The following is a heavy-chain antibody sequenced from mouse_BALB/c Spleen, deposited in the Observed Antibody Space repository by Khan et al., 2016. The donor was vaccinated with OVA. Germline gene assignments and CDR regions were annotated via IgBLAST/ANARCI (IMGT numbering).Heavy chain of an antibody. CDR3: ARDYYYGTGYFDV. V-gene: IGHV5-6-5*01. D-gene: IGHD1-1*01. CDR2: ISSGGST. CDR1: GFTFSSYA. J-gene: IGHJ1*01. Sequence: EVELVESGGGLVKPGGSLKLSCAASGFTFSSYAMSWVRQTPEKRLGWVASISSGGSTYYPDSVKGRFTIPRDNARNILYLQMSSLRSEDTAMYYCARDYYYGTGYFDVWGAGTTVTVSS.